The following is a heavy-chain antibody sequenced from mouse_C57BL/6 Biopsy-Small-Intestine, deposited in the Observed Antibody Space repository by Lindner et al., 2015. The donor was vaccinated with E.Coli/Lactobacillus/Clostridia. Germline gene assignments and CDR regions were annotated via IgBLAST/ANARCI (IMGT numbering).Heavy chain of an antibody. CDR1: GYTFISYS. CDR2: IYAGNGNT. J-gene: IGHJ3*01. V-gene: IGHV1-66*01. CDR3: ARWNGGLLFDS. D-gene: IGHD6-5*01. Sequence: SVKVSCKASGYTFISYSLHWVRQAPGQRLEWMGWIYAGNGNTKYSQKFQDRVTITTDTSASTAYMELSSLRSEDTAVYYCARWNGGLLFDSWGLGTLVTVSS.